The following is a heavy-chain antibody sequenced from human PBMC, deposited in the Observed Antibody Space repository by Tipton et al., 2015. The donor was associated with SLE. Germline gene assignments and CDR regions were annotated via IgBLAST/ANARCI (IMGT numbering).Heavy chain of an antibody. CDR3: AGQEAAALSGMDV. D-gene: IGHD6-13*01. V-gene: IGHV5-51*01. CDR1: GYSFTSYW. J-gene: IGHJ6*02. Sequence: QLVQSGAEVKKPGESLKISCKGSGYSFTSYWIGWVRQMPGKGLAWMGIIYPGDSDTRYIPSFQGQVTISRDKSISTAYLQWSSLKASDTAMYYCAGQEAAALSGMDVWGQGTTVTVSS. CDR2: IYPGDSDT.